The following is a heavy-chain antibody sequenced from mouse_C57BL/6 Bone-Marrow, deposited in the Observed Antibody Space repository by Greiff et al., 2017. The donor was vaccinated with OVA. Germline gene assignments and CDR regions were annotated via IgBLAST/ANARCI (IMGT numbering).Heavy chain of an antibody. J-gene: IGHJ3*01. V-gene: IGHV1-4*01. CDR3: ARQLRLWFAY. Sequence: VKLVESGAELARPGASVKMSCKASGYTFTSYTMHWVKQRPGQGLEWIGYINPSSGYTKYNQKFKDKATLTADKSSSTAYMQLSSLTSEDSAVYYCARQLRLWFAYWGQGTLVTVSA. CDR2: INPSSGYT. CDR1: GYTFTSYT. D-gene: IGHD3-2*02.